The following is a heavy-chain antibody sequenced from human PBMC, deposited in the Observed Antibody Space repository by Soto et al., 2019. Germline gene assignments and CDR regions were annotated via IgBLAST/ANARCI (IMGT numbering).Heavy chain of an antibody. CDR3: ARGSDYYGSGTLPGFDY. V-gene: IGHV3-48*01. CDR2: ISGSGRTI. Sequence: PGGSLRLSCAASGFTFKSYAMSWVRQAPGKGLECVSGISGSGRTIYYADSVKGRFTISRDNAKNSLYLQMNSLRAEDTAVYYCARGSDYYGSGTLPGFDYWGQGTLVTVSS. CDR1: GFTFKSYA. D-gene: IGHD3-10*01. J-gene: IGHJ4*02.